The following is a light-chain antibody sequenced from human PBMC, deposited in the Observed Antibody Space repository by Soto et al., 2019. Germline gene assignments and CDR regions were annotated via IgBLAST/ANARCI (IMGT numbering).Light chain of an antibody. CDR2: GAS. CDR3: QQYGSSGT. V-gene: IGKV3-20*01. Sequence: SWASQSVSSSYLAWYQQKPGQAPRLLIYGASNRATGIPDRFSGSGSGTDFTLTISRLEPEDFAVYYCQQYGSSGTFGQGTKVDIK. CDR1: QSVSSSY. J-gene: IGKJ1*01.